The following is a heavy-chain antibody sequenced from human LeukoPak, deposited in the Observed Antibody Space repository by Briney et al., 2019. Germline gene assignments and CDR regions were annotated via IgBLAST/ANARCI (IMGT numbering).Heavy chain of an antibody. Sequence: GESLKISCKGSGYTFTSYWITWVRQMPGKGLGWMGRIDPSDSYTNYSPSFQGHVTISADKSINTAYLQWSSLRASDTAMYFCARQKSPIIPTATVDYWGRGTLVTVSS. CDR1: GYTFTSYW. CDR2: IDPSDSYT. CDR3: ARQKSPIIPTATVDY. D-gene: IGHD2-2*01. J-gene: IGHJ4*02. V-gene: IGHV5-10-1*01.